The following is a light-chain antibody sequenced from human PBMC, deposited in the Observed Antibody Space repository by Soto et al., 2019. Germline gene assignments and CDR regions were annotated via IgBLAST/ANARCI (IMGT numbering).Light chain of an antibody. Sequence: EIVMTQSPVTLSMSPGERATISCRASESVSSNLAWYQQKPGQAPRLLLYGASTRGAGIPARFSGSGSGTEFTLTITSLQPEDFAVYYCQQYKSSPEFGQGTKVEIK. V-gene: IGKV3-15*01. CDR2: GAS. CDR1: ESVSSN. J-gene: IGKJ1*01. CDR3: QQYKSSPE.